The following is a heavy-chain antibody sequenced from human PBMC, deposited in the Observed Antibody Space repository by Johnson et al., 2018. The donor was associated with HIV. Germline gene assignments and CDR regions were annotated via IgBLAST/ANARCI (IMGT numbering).Heavy chain of an antibody. V-gene: IGHV3-30*04. Sequence: QVQLVESGGGVVQPGRSLRLSCAASGFSFSSYPMHWVRQAPGKGLEWVAVTTSDGTNKYYADSVKGRFTISRDNSKNTLYLQMNSLRAEDTAVYYCAKDDRELDAFDIWGQGTMVTVSS. CDR1: GFSFSSYP. D-gene: IGHD1-26*01. J-gene: IGHJ3*02. CDR2: TTSDGTNK. CDR3: AKDDRELDAFDI.